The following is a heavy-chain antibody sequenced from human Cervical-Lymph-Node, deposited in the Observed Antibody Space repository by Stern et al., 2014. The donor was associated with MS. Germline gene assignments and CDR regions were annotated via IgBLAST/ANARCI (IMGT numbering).Heavy chain of an antibody. CDR2: IYWDDDK. Sequence: QITLKESGPKLVKPTQTLTLTCTFSGFSLSTSGVGVGWIRQPPVKALEWLAIIYWDDDKRYSPSLESRLSISKDTSKNQVVLTMTNMDPVDTATYFCAHRPTTYDNGWRDTFDIWGQGTMVTVSS. J-gene: IGHJ3*02. CDR3: AHRPTTYDNGWRDTFDI. CDR1: GFSLSTSGVG. D-gene: IGHD1-26*01. V-gene: IGHV2-5*02.